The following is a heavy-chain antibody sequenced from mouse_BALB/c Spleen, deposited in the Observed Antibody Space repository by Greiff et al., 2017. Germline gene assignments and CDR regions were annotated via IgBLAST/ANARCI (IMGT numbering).Heavy chain of an antibody. CDR1: GFTFSSYA. CDR3: ARHQYRYYFDY. J-gene: IGHJ2*01. Sequence: EVKLVESGGGLVKPGGSLKLSCAASGFTFSSYAMSWVRQTPEKRLEWVATISSGGSYTYYPDSVKGRFTISRDNAKNTLYLQMSSLRSEDTAMYYCARHQYRYYFDYWGQGTTLTVSS. CDR2: ISSGGSYT. V-gene: IGHV5-9-3*01. D-gene: IGHD2-14*01.